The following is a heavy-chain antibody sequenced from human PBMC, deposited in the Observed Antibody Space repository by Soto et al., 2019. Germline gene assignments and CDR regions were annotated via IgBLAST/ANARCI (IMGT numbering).Heavy chain of an antibody. CDR3: ARAIVVVVPAALDY. D-gene: IGHD2-2*01. J-gene: IGHJ4*02. V-gene: IGHV4-31*03. Sequence: SETLSLTCTVSGGSISSGGYYWSWIRQHPGKGLEWIGYIYYSGSTYYNPSLKSRVTIPVDTSKNQFSLKLSSVTAADTAVYYCARAIVVVVPAALDYWGQGTLVTVSS. CDR2: IYYSGST. CDR1: GGSISSGGYY.